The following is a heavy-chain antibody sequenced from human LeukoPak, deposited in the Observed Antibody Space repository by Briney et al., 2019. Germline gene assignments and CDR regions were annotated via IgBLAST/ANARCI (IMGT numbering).Heavy chain of an antibody. J-gene: IGHJ4*02. Sequence: SETLSLTCTVSGGSISSGSYYWSWIRQPAGKGLEWIGRIYTSGSTNCNPSLKSRVTISVDTSKNQFSLKLSSVTAADTAVYYCARETYYYDSSGYYSVPHYFDYWGQGTLVTVSS. CDR1: GGSISSGSYY. V-gene: IGHV4-61*02. CDR2: IYTSGST. CDR3: ARETYYYDSSGYYSVPHYFDY. D-gene: IGHD3-22*01.